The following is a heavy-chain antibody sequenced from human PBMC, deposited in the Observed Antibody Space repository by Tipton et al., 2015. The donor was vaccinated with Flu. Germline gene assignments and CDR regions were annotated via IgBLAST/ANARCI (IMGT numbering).Heavy chain of an antibody. Sequence: QLVQSGPEVKKPGASVKVSCKASGYTFTSYYMHWVRQAPGQGLEWMGIINPSGGSTSYAQKFQGRVTMTRDTSTSTVYMELSSLRSEDTAVYYRARDAGSGSYYQPFDYWGRGTLVTVSS. CDR3: ARDAGSGSYYQPFDY. CDR2: INPSGGST. D-gene: IGHD1-26*01. J-gene: IGHJ4*02. V-gene: IGHV1-46*01. CDR1: GYTFTSYY.